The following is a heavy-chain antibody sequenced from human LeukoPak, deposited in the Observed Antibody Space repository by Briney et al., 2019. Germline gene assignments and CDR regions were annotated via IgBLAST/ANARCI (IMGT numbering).Heavy chain of an antibody. Sequence: GGSLRLSCAASAFTFSSYAMHWVRQAPGKGLEWVAVISYDGSNKYYADSVKGRFTISRDNSTNTLYLQMNSLRAEDTAVYYCARDHYYDSSGYYYDSFDIWGQGTMVTVSS. V-gene: IGHV3-30-3*01. CDR3: ARDHYYDSSGYYYDSFDI. CDR1: AFTFSSYA. CDR2: ISYDGSNK. J-gene: IGHJ3*02. D-gene: IGHD3-22*01.